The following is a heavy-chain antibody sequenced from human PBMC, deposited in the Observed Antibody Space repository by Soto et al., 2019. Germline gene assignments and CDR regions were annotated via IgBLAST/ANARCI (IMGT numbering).Heavy chain of an antibody. D-gene: IGHD2-21*01. J-gene: IGHJ4*02. Sequence: QVQLVQSGAEVKKTGSSVKVSCKTSGGTFSTFGISWVRQAPGQGLEWMGGIIPFFGTAEYSQKFEDRITITADESTNTVYMDLRSLTSEDTAIYYCERDPPRYFTSSPEGAGLWGQGTLVTVSS. CDR1: GGTFSTFG. CDR2: IIPFFGTA. CDR3: ERDPPRYFTSSPEGAGL. V-gene: IGHV1-69*01.